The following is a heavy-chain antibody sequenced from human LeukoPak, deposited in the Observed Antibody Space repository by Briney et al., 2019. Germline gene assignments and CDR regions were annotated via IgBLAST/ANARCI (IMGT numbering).Heavy chain of an antibody. CDR1: GFTFSSYG. CDR2: IRYDGSNK. V-gene: IGHV3-30*02. CDR3: AKPDIVVVPAAIVS. Sequence: GGSLRLSCAACGFTFSSYGMHWVCQAQGKGLGWVAFIRYDGSNKYYADSVKGRFTISRDNSKNTLYLLMNSLRAEDTAVYYCAKPDIVVVPAAIVSWGQGTLVTVSS. J-gene: IGHJ5*02. D-gene: IGHD2-2*01.